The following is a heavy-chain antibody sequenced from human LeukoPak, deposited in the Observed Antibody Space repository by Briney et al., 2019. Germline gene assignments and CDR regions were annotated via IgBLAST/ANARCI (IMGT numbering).Heavy chain of an antibody. D-gene: IGHD2-8*02. Sequence: SETLSLTCTVSGGSISSYYWSWIRQPPGKGLEWIGYIYYSGSTNYNPSLKSRVTISVDTSKNQFSLKLSSVTAADTAVYYCARTGTGDYYYYYIDVWGKGTTVTVSS. V-gene: IGHV4-59*08. CDR3: ARTGTGDYYYYYIDV. J-gene: IGHJ6*03. CDR1: GGSISSYY. CDR2: IYYSGST.